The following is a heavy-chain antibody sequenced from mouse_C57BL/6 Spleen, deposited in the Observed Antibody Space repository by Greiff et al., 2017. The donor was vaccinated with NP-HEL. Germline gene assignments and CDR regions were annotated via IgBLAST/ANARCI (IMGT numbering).Heavy chain of an antibody. CDR1: GYTFTDYN. D-gene: IGHD1-1*01. Sequence: VQLQQSGPELVKPGASVKIPCKASGYTFTDYNMDWVKQSHGKSLEWIGDINPNNGGTIYNQKFKGKATLTVDKSSSTAYMELRSLTSEDTAVYYCARYYYGSSYLNWYFDVWGTGTTVTVSS. V-gene: IGHV1-18*01. CDR3: ARYYYGSSYLNWYFDV. CDR2: INPNNGGT. J-gene: IGHJ1*03.